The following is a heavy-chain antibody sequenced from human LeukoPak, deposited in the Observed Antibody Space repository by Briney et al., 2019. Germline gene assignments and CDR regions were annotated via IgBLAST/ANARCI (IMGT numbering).Heavy chain of an antibody. D-gene: IGHD3-10*01. J-gene: IGHJ4*02. CDR2: ISAYNGNT. CDR1: GYTFTSYG. V-gene: IGHV1-18*04. Sequence: ASVKVSSKASGYTFTSYGISWVRQAPGQGLEWMGWISAYNGNTNYAQKLQGRVTMTTDTSTSTAYMELRSLRSDDTAVYFCARSRDYYGSGSSPPDSWGQGTLVTVSS. CDR3: ARSRDYYGSGSSPPDS.